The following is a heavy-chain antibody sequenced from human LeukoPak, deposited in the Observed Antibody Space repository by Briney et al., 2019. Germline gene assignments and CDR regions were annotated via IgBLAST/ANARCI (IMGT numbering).Heavy chain of an antibody. J-gene: IGHJ4*02. CDR3: ARGKTRTSIAPLRSRLEYYFDY. CDR2: INHSGST. D-gene: IGHD6-6*01. V-gene: IGHV4-34*01. Sequence: SETLSLTCAVYGGSFSGYYWSWIRQPPGKGLEWIGEINHSGSTNYNPSLKSRVTISVDTSKNQFSLKLSSVTAADTAVYYCARGKTRTSIAPLRSRLEYYFDYWGQGTLVTVSS. CDR1: GGSFSGYY.